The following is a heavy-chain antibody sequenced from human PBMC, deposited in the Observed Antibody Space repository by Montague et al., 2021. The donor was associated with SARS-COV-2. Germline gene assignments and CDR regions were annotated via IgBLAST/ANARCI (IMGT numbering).Heavy chain of an antibody. Sequence: SETLSLTCGVYGMSFTDYHWTWIRQSPGKGLEWIGEINRYGTTSYNPSLKSRVTISVDTSKSQFSLRLTSVNAADTSVYYCARGGYNFWSGPLLDYWGQGTLVTVSS. V-gene: IGHV4-34*01. CDR3: ARGGYNFWSGPLLDY. CDR2: INRYGTT. D-gene: IGHD3-3*01. CDR1: GMSFTDYH. J-gene: IGHJ4*02.